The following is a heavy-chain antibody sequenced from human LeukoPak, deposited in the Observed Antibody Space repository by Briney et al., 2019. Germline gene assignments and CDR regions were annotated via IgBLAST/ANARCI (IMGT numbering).Heavy chain of an antibody. D-gene: IGHD3-10*01. Sequence: PGGSLRLSCAASGFTFSSYSMDWVRQAPGKGLEWVSSISSSSSYIYYADSVKGRFTISRDNAKNSLYLQMNSLRAEDTAVYYCAGVLRLVRGVIDYWGQGTLVTVSS. CDR2: ISSSSSYI. V-gene: IGHV3-21*01. CDR3: AGVLRLVRGVIDY. CDR1: GFTFSSYS. J-gene: IGHJ4*02.